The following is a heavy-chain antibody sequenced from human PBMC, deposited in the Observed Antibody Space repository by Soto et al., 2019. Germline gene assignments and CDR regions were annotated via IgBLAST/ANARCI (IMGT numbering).Heavy chain of an antibody. D-gene: IGHD4-17*01. Sequence: ASVKVSCKASGYTFSNFAMHWVRQAPGQGLEWMGWISAYNGNTNYAQKLQGRVTMTTDTSTSTAYMELRSLRSDDTAVYYCAREGTTVTTFYYYGMDVWGQGTTVTVSS. CDR2: ISAYNGNT. J-gene: IGHJ6*02. CDR1: GYTFSNFA. V-gene: IGHV1-18*01. CDR3: AREGTTVTTFYYYGMDV.